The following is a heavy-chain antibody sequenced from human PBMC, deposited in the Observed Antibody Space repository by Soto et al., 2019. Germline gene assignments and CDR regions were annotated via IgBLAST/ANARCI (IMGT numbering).Heavy chain of an antibody. CDR3: GSSDYGDFRDY. V-gene: IGHV1-18*01. Sequence: WKGSGYNFTSSGNQWGRHGPGKGLEWMGWKNAYNGNTNYAQKLQGRVTMTTNTSTSTAYMELRSLRSDDTSVYYCGSSDYGDFRDYWARGTSVLVSS. D-gene: IGHD4-17*01. CDR1: GYNFTSSG. J-gene: IGHJ1*01. CDR2: KNAYNGNT.